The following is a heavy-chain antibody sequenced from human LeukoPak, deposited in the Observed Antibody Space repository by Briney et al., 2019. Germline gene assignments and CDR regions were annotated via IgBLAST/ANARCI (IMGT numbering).Heavy chain of an antibody. D-gene: IGHD3-10*01. Sequence: GASVKVSCKASGYTFTSYYMHWVRQAPGQGLEWMGIINPSGGSTSYAQKFQGRVTMTRDTSTSTVYMELSSLRSEDTAVYYCARDWAPLLTPTLADYRGQGTLVTVSS. CDR1: GYTFTSYY. J-gene: IGHJ4*02. CDR3: ARDWAPLLTPTLADY. CDR2: INPSGGST. V-gene: IGHV1-46*01.